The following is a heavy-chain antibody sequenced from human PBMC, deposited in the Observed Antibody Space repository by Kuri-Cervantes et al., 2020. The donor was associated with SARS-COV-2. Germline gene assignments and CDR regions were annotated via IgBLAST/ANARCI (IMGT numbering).Heavy chain of an antibody. CDR1: GGSISSYY. V-gene: IGHV4-59*01. J-gene: IGHJ4*02. CDR2: IYYSGST. CDR3: ARVYYDSSGYYEVRYFDY. D-gene: IGHD3-22*01. Sequence: GSLRLSCTVSGGSISSYYWSWIRQPPGKGLEWIGYIYYSGSTNYNPSLKSRVTISVDTSKNQFYLKLSSVTAADTAVYYCARVYYDSSGYYEVRYFDYWGQGTLVTVSS.